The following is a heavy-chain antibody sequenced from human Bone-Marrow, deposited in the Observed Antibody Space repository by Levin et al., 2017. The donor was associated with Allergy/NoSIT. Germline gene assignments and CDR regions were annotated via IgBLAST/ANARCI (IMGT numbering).Heavy chain of an antibody. Sequence: GGSLRLSCAASGFTFSGYTMNWIRQAPGKGLEWVASISGSSGYIIYTDSVKGRFTISRDNAKQSLYLQLSSLGVEDTAVYYCARDHVDIVTKNDHWGQGTLVSVSS. CDR3: ARDHVDIVTKNDH. J-gene: IGHJ4*02. V-gene: IGHV3-21*01. CDR2: ISGSSGYI. CDR1: GFTFSGYT. D-gene: IGHD5-12*01.